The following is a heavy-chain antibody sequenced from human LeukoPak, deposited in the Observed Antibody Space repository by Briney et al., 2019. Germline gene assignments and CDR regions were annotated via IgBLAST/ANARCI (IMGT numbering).Heavy chain of an antibody. D-gene: IGHD2-21*01. CDR3: AKGDERFDY. V-gene: IGHV3-23*01. Sequence: GGSLRLSCAASGFTFSNYGMSWVRQAPGKGLEWVSAISGSGGSTYYADSVKGRFTISRDNSKNTLYLQMNSLRADDTAVYYCAKGDERFDYWGQGTLVTVSS. J-gene: IGHJ4*02. CDR1: GFTFSNYG. CDR2: ISGSGGST.